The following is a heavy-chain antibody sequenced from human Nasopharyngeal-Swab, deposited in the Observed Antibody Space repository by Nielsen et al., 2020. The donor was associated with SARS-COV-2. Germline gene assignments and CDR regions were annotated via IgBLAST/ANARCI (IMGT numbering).Heavy chain of an antibody. CDR2: MNPNSGNT. J-gene: IGHJ5*02. Sequence: ASVKVSCKASGYTFTSYDINWVRQATGQGLEWMGWMNPNSGNTGYAQKFQGRVTMTRNTSISTAYMELGSLRSEDTAVYYCARVVRTRYGSGSYGGFDPWGQGTLVTVSS. CDR3: ARVVRTRYGSGSYGGFDP. V-gene: IGHV1-8*01. CDR1: GYTFTSYD. D-gene: IGHD3-10*01.